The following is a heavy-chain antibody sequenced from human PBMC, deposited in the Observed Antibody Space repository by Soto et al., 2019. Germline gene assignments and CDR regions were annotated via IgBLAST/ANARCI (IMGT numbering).Heavy chain of an antibody. CDR3: AKAHYSSSPHYYGMDV. CDR1: GLTFIHAW. CDR2: ISYDGSNE. J-gene: IGHJ6*02. V-gene: IGHV3-30*18. Sequence: WGSLRLSCEVSGLTFIHAWMSFVRHSPFKWLEWVAGISYDGSNEYYADSVKGRFTISRDNSQNTLYLQMSSLRAEDAAVYYCAKAHYSSSPHYYGMDVWGQGTTVTVSS. D-gene: IGHD6-6*01.